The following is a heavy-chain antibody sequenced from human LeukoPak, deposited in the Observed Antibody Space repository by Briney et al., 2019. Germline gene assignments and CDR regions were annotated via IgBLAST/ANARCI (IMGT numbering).Heavy chain of an antibody. CDR3: ARESRYCSGGSCSGGY. Sequence: GGSLRLSCAASGFIFSSYWMSWVRQAPGKGLEWVANIKQDGSEKYYVDSVKGRFTISRDNAKNSLYLQMNSLRAEDTAVYYCARESRYCSGGSCSGGYWGQGTLVTVSS. CDR2: IKQDGSEK. CDR1: GFIFSSYW. J-gene: IGHJ4*02. V-gene: IGHV3-7*03. D-gene: IGHD2-15*01.